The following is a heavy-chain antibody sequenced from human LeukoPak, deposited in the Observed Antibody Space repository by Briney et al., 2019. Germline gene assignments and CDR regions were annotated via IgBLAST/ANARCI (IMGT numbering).Heavy chain of an antibody. CDR1: GFTVSSNY. Sequence: GGSLRLSCAASGFTVSSNYMSWVCQAPGKGLEWVSVIYSGGNTYYADSVKGRFTISRDHSKNTLYLQMSCLRADDTALYYCAGQYFYGSGLDYWGQGTLVTVSS. V-gene: IGHV3-66*04. D-gene: IGHD3-10*01. CDR3: AGQYFYGSGLDY. CDR2: IYSGGNT. J-gene: IGHJ4*02.